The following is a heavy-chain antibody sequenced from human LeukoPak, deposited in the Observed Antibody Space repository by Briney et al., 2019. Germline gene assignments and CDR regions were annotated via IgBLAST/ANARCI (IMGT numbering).Heavy chain of an antibody. J-gene: IGHJ3*02. CDR1: GYSFTTYW. CDR2: IYPGDSDT. Sequence: GESLKISCKGSGYSFTTYWIGWVRQMPGKGLEWMGIIYPGDSDTKYSPSFQGQVTISADKSITTAYLQWSSLKASDTAMCYCAKRKDPGYISSSFDMWGQGTMVTVSS. CDR3: AKRKDPGYISSSFDM. V-gene: IGHV5-51*01. D-gene: IGHD6-13*01.